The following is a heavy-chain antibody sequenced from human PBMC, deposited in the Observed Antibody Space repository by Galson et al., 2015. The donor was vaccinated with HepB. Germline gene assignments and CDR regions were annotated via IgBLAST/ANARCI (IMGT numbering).Heavy chain of an antibody. J-gene: IGHJ2*01. D-gene: IGHD5-12*01. CDR3: ARDPSTYEVATSGWYFDL. CDR2: INPSGGST. Sequence: SVKVSCKASGYTFTGYYMHWVRQAPGQGLEWMGIINPSGGSTSYAQKFQGRVTMTRDTSTSTVYMELSSLRSEDTAVYYCARDPSTYEVATSGWYFDLWGRGTLVTVSS. CDR1: GYTFTGYY. V-gene: IGHV1-46*01.